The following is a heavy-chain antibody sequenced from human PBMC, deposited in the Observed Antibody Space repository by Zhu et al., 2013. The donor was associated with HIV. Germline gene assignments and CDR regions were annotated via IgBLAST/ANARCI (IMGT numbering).Heavy chain of an antibody. CDR1: GYTFTGYY. Sequence: QVQLVQSGAEVKKPGASVKVSCKASGYTFTGYYIHWVRQAPGQGLEWMGWINSNSGGTNYARRFQGRVTMTRDTSISTAYMELSRLRSDDTAVYCCARVRGEGDGAYYYHYMDVWGKGTTVTVSS. CDR3: ARVRGEGDGAYYYHYMDV. V-gene: IGHV1-2*02. J-gene: IGHJ6*03. D-gene: IGHD3-10*01. CDR2: INSNSGGT.